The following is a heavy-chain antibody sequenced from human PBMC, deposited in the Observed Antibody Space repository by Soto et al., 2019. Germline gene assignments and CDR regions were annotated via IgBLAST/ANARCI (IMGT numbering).Heavy chain of an antibody. J-gene: IGHJ4*02. D-gene: IGHD3-22*01. CDR3: AKDLLFNGVVVMDPFDY. CDR2: ISGSGGST. CDR1: GFTFSSYA. Sequence: EVQLLESGGGLVQPGGSLRLSCAASGFTFSSYAMSWVRQAPGKGLEWVSAISGSGGSTYYADSVKGRFTISRDNSKNTLYLQMNSLRAEDTAVYYCAKDLLFNGVVVMDPFDYWGQGTLVTVSS. V-gene: IGHV3-23*01.